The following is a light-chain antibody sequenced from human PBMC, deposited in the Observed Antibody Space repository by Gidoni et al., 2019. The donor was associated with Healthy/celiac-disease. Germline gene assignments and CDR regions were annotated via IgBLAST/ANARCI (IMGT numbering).Light chain of an antibody. J-gene: IGKJ4*01. CDR3: QQSYSTPQLT. Sequence: DIQVTQTPSSLSASVGDRVTITCRASKSISSYLNWYQQKPGNAPKLLIYAASSLQSGVPSRFSGSVSGTDFTLTIIILQPEDFATYYCQQSYSTPQLTFGGGTKVEIK. CDR2: AAS. V-gene: IGKV1-39*01. CDR1: KSISSY.